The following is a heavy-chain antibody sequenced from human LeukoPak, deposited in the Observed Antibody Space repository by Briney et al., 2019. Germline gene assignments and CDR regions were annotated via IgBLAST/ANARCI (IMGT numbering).Heavy chain of an antibody. D-gene: IGHD1-26*01. Sequence: GGSLILPCAVSGFSVSSTYMTWVRQAPGKGLQWVSVILDNGITTYADSVKGRFSISRDNSKNTVYLQMNSLSVDDTAVYYCVRDKGVGRTERFDSWGPGTLVTVSS. J-gene: IGHJ4*02. CDR2: ILDNGIT. V-gene: IGHV3-53*01. CDR3: VRDKGVGRTERFDS. CDR1: GFSVSSTY.